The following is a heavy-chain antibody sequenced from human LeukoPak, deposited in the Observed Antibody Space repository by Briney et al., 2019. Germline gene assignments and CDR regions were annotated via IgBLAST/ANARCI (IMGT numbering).Heavy chain of an antibody. D-gene: IGHD1-20*01. CDR2: IYYSGST. V-gene: IGHV4-30-4*01. CDR1: GGSISSGDYY. CDR3: ARGLSGFRLAYNYPFDY. J-gene: IGHJ4*02. Sequence: SETLSLTCTVSGGSISSGDYYWSWIRQPPGKGLEWIGYIYYSGSTYYNPSLKSRVTISVDTSKNQFSLKLSSVTAADTAVYYCARGLSGFRLAYNYPFDYWGQGTLVTVSS.